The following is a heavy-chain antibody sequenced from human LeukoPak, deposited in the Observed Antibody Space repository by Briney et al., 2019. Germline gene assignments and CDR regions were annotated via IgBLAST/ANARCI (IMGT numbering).Heavy chain of an antibody. V-gene: IGHV4-61*02. CDR2: IYTSGST. CDR1: GGSMSSGSYY. D-gene: IGHD1-26*01. Sequence: PSETLSLTCTVSGGSMSSGSYYWSWIRQPAGKGLEWIGRIYTSGSTNYNPSLKSRVTISVDTSKNQFSLKLSSVTAADTAVYYCARVESGSCFIGAFDIWGQGTMVTVSS. CDR3: ARVESGSCFIGAFDI. J-gene: IGHJ3*02.